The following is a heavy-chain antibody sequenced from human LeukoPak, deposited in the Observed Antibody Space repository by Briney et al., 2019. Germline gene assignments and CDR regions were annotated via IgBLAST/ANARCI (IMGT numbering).Heavy chain of an antibody. CDR3: ARASIEGYCSRTSCYVWLDP. CDR1: GASVSNYY. Sequence: PSETLSLTCTVFGASVSNYYWSWIRQPAGKGLEWIGHIFGSESTNCNPPLKSRLTMSVDTSKNQLSLKLNSVTAADTAVYYCARASIEGYCSRTSCYVWLDPWGQGTLVTVSS. CDR2: IFGSEST. J-gene: IGHJ5*02. V-gene: IGHV4-4*07. D-gene: IGHD2-2*01.